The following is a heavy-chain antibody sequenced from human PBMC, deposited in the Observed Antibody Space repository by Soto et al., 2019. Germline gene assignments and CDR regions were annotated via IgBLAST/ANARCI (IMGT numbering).Heavy chain of an antibody. CDR3: ARDRGIRSSSWYYAYFDY. V-gene: IGHV4-59*01. CDR2: IYYSGST. D-gene: IGHD6-13*01. J-gene: IGHJ4*02. Sequence: PSETLSLTCTVSGGSISSYYWSWIRQPPGKGLEWIGYIYYSGSTNYNPSLKSRVTISVDTSKNQFSLKLSSVTAADTAVYYCARDRGIRSSSWYYAYFDYWGQGTLVTVSS. CDR1: GGSISSYY.